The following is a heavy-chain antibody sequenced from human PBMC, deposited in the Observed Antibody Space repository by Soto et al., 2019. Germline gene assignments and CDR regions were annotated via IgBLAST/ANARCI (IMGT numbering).Heavy chain of an antibody. J-gene: IGHJ5*02. CDR1: GFTFSSYG. CDR3: AKARSREGSTGRRGSWFDP. Sequence: QAGGSLRLSCAASGFTFSSYGMHWVRQAPGKGLEWVAVISYDGSNKYYADSVKGRFTISRDNSKNTLYLQMNSLRAEDTAVYYCAKARSREGSTGRRGSWFDPWGQGTLVTVSS. D-gene: IGHD2-2*01. CDR2: ISYDGSNK. V-gene: IGHV3-30*18.